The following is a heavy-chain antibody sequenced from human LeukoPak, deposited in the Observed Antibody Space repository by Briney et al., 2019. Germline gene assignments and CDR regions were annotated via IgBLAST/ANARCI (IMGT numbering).Heavy chain of an antibody. CDR1: GFTFRNYV. Sequence: GGSLRLSCAASGFTFRNYVIHWVRQAPGKGLEWVAVTSSDLNVKLYADSVKGRFTISRDNSRSTLYLQLNSLRPEDTAIYYCAREGYYGSGSPPSLYFDYWGQGTLVTVSS. CDR3: AREGYYGSGSPPSLYFDY. V-gene: IGHV3-30-3*01. CDR2: TSSDLNVK. D-gene: IGHD3-10*01. J-gene: IGHJ4*02.